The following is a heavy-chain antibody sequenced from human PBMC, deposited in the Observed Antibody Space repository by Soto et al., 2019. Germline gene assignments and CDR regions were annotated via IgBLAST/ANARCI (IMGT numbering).Heavy chain of an antibody. J-gene: IGHJ4*02. CDR2: SSYIGTT. V-gene: IGHV4-31*03. Sequence: QVHLQESGPGLVKPSQTLSLTCTVSCGSISSGGYYWNWIRQRPGKGLEWIGYSSYIGTTYYNPSLKSRVSMSVDTYKSQFYLKLSSVTAADTAVYYCARGPQGYCSGRCYPYYCGQGPLLTVSS. CDR1: CGSISSGGYY. CDR3: ARGPQGYCSGRCYPYY. D-gene: IGHD2-15*01.